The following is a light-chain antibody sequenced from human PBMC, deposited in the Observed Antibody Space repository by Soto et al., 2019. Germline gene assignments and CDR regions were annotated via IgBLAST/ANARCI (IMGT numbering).Light chain of an antibody. Sequence: DIQRTKCPSTLSASVGDRVTITCLASQSLNSWLAWYQQKPGKAPKLLIYDASSLQSGVPSRFSGSGSGTEFALTISSLQPDDFATYYCQQYNTYSWTFGPGTKVDI. J-gene: IGKJ1*01. V-gene: IGKV1-5*01. CDR1: QSLNSW. CDR2: DAS. CDR3: QQYNTYSWT.